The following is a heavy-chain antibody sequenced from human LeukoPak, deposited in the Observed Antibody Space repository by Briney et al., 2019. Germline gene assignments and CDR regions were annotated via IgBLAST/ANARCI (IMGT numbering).Heavy chain of an antibody. J-gene: IGHJ4*02. CDR2: ISSSGTYK. V-gene: IGHV3-21*04. CDR3: ARGDGSGWPLDK. CDR1: GFTFSSYS. D-gene: IGHD6-19*01. Sequence: GGSLRLPCAVSGFTFSSYSMSWVRQAPGKGLEWVSSISSSGTYKYYADSVKGRFTISRDNAKNSLYLQMNSLRVEDTAVYYCARGDGSGWPLDKWGQGTRVTVSS.